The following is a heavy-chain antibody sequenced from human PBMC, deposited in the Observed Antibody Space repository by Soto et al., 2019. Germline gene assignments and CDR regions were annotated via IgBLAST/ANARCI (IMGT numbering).Heavy chain of an antibody. CDR1: GFTFSSYG. Sequence: GGSLRLSCASSGFTFSSYGMHWVRQAQGKGLEWVAVISYDGSNKYYADSVKGRFTISRDNSKNTLYLQMNSLRAEDTAVYYCAKDRYYYGSGIGGYFDYWGQGTLVTVSS. J-gene: IGHJ4*02. V-gene: IGHV3-30*18. D-gene: IGHD3-10*01. CDR3: AKDRYYYGSGIGGYFDY. CDR2: ISYDGSNK.